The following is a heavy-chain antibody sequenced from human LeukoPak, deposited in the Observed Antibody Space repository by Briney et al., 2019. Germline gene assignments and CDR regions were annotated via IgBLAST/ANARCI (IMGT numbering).Heavy chain of an antibody. CDR2: IYYSGST. D-gene: IGHD3-22*01. CDR3: ARHGPYYYDSSGYRPGYYYYMDV. Sequence: SETLSLTCTVSGGSISSSSYYWGWIRQPPGKGLEWIGSIYYSGSTYYNPSLKSRVTISVDTSKNQFSLKLSSVTAADTAVYYCARHGPYYYDSSGYRPGYYYYMDVWGKGTTVTISS. V-gene: IGHV4-39*01. J-gene: IGHJ6*03. CDR1: GGSISSSSYY.